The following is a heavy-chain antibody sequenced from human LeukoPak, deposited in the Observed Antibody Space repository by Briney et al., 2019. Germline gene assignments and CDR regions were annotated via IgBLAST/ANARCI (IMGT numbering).Heavy chain of an antibody. CDR3: AKSPVLRYFDWLLFPPYYFDY. Sequence: GGSLRLSCAASGFTFSSYSMNWVRQAPGKGLEWVSSISSSSNHIYYADSVKGRFTSSRDNAKNTLYLQMNSLRAEDTAVYYCAKSPVLRYFDWLLFPPYYFDYWGQGTLVTVSS. J-gene: IGHJ4*02. D-gene: IGHD3-9*01. CDR2: ISSSSNHI. CDR1: GFTFSSYS. V-gene: IGHV3-21*04.